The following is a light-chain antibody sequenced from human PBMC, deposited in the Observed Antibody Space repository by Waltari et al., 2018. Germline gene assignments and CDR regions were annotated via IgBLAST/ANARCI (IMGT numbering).Light chain of an antibody. V-gene: IGKV3-20*01. CDR3: QHYGRSAIT. J-gene: IGKJ5*01. CDR1: QTISSSY. CDR2: GAS. Sequence: EIVLTQSPGTLSLSPGERATLSCRASQTISSSYLAWYQQKPGQAPRLLIYGASKRATGIPERFSGSGSGADFTLSISRLEPEDFAVYYCQHYGRSAITFGQGTRLDIK.